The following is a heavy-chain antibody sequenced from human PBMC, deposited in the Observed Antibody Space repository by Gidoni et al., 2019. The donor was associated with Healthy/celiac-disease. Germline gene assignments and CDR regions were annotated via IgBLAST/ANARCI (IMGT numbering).Heavy chain of an antibody. J-gene: IGHJ6*03. CDR2: ISSSSSYI. CDR1: GFTFSSSS. Sequence: EVQLVESGGGLVKPGGPLSLSCPASGFTFSSSSMNWARQAPGKGLEWVSSISSSSSYIYYADSVKGRFTISRDNAKNSLYLQMNSLRAEDTAVYYCARVLFGYCSSTSCYIKEDYYYYYMDVWGKGTTVTVSS. D-gene: IGHD2-2*03. CDR3: ARVLFGYCSSTSCYIKEDYYYYYMDV. V-gene: IGHV3-21*01.